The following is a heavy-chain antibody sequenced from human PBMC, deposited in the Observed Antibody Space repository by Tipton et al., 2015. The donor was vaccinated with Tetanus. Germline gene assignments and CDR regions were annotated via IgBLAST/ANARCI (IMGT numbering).Heavy chain of an antibody. J-gene: IGHJ5*02. Sequence: TLSLTCTVSGASISDKKYYWGWIRQAPGKGLEWLASIYFQGSTYYSPSLKSRLIIDVDTSHTLFSRRLTSVTAADTAVYYCARHLYGYWFDPWGQGALVTVSS. CDR3: ARHLYGYWFDP. D-gene: IGHD2/OR15-2a*01. CDR1: GASISDKKYY. CDR2: IYFQGST. V-gene: IGHV4-39*02.